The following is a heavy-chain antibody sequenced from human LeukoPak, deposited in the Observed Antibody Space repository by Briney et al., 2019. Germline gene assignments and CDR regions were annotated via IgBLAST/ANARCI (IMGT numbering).Heavy chain of an antibody. Sequence: TGGSLRLSCAASGFTVSSNYMSWVRQAPGKGLEWVSVIYSGGSTYYADSVKGRFTISRDNSKNTLYLQMNSLRAEDTAVYYCARDYYDSSGYSFDYWGQGTLVTVSS. J-gene: IGHJ4*02. CDR1: GFTVSSNY. CDR2: IYSGGST. V-gene: IGHV3-53*01. D-gene: IGHD3-22*01. CDR3: ARDYYDSSGYSFDY.